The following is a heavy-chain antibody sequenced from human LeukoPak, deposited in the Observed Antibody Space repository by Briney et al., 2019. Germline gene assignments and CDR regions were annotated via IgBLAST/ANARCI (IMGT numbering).Heavy chain of an antibody. V-gene: IGHV3-30*09. CDR1: GFTFSSYA. CDR3: ARATVSTYFLVDY. CDR2: LSYDGSIK. J-gene: IGHJ4*02. D-gene: IGHD4-17*01. Sequence: GGSLRLSCAASGFTFSSYAMHWVRQAPGKGLEWVAVLSYDGSIKYYAYSVKGRFAISRDSAKNSLYLQMNSLRAEDTAVYYCARATVSTYFLVDYWGQGTLVTVSS.